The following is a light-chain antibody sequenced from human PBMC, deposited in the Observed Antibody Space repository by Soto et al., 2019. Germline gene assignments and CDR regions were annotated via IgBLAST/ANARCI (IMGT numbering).Light chain of an antibody. V-gene: IGKV3-20*01. Sequence: EIVLTQSPGTLSLSPGGSATLSCRASQTISSSFLTWYQQKPGQAPRILIYGGSSRATGIPVRFSGRGSGTDFTLTISKLEPEDFAVYFCQQYASSPITFGQGTRLEI. CDR2: GGS. CDR3: QQYASSPIT. CDR1: QTISSSF. J-gene: IGKJ5*01.